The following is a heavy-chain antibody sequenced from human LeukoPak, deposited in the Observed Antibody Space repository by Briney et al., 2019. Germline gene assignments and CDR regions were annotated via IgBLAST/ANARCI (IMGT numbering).Heavy chain of an antibody. Sequence: GGSLRLSCEASGFSSSAHTMNWVRQAPGKGLEWVSSIDRSSSYIYYADSMKGRFSISRDNAKNSLYLQMSSLRAEDTAVYYCARVRYMDVWGKGTTVTVSS. CDR3: ARVRYMDV. J-gene: IGHJ6*03. V-gene: IGHV3-21*01. CDR1: GFSSSAHT. CDR2: IDRSSSYI.